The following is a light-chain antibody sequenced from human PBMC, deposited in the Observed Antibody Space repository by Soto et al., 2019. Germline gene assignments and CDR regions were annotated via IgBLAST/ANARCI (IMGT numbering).Light chain of an antibody. CDR1: QSIGGS. CDR2: GAS. J-gene: IGKJ1*01. Sequence: EIVLTQSPATLSVSPGERATLSCRASQSIGGSLAWYQQKAGQAPRLLIYGASTRATGVPARFSGSGSGTDFTLTISSLQSEDFAVYYCQQYANWWAFGQGTKVDIK. CDR3: QQYANWWA. V-gene: IGKV3-15*01.